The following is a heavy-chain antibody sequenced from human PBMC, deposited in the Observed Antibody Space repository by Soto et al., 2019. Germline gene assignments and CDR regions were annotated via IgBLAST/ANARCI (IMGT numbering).Heavy chain of an antibody. V-gene: IGHV1-2*02. CDR1: GYRLTGYG. J-gene: IGHJ6*04. CDR3: VYYCAKSNSLGDDYLQYGPDV. CDR2: INPKSGAT. Sequence: ASVKVSCKASGYRLTGYGLHWVRQAPGQGLQWMGWINPKSGATDYAQKFQGRVTMTREMSTNTAYLELSGLRSDDTADDTAVYYCAKSNSLGDDYLQYGPDVRGKGTTVTVS. D-gene: IGHD2-21*02.